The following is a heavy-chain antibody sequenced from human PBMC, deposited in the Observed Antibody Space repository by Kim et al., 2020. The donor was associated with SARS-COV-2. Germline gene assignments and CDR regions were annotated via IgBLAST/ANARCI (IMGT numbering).Heavy chain of an antibody. Sequence: SETLSLTCTVSGGSISSYYWSWIRQPPGKGLEWIGYIYYSGSTNYNPSLKSRVTISVDTSKNQFSLKLSSVTAADTAVYYCARDPVGYCSGGSCYPGMRYYYYYGMDVWGQGTPVTVSS. D-gene: IGHD2-15*01. CDR3: ARDPVGYCSGGSCYPGMRYYYYYGMDV. J-gene: IGHJ6*02. CDR1: GGSISSYY. V-gene: IGHV4-59*01. CDR2: IYYSGST.